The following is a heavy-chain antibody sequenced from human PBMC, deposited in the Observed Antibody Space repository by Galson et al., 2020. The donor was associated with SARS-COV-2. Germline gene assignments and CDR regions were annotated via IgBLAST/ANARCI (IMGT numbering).Heavy chain of an antibody. V-gene: IGHV3-53*01. J-gene: IGHJ5*02. CDR2: IYSDGST. CDR1: GFTVTSNY. D-gene: IGHD4-17*01. Sequence: GGSLRLSCVASGFTVTSNYVSWVRQAPGEGLEWVSVIYSDGSTHNADSVKGRFTRSRDNSKNTLYLQMNSLRAEDTAVYYCAREVYGDYVNWFDPCGQGTLGTVAS. CDR3: AREVYGDYVNWFDP.